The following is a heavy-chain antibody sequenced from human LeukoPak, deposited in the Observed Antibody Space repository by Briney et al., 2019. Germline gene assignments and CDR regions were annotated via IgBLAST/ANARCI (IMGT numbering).Heavy chain of an antibody. J-gene: IGHJ4*02. V-gene: IGHV1-2*02. Sequence: GASVKVSCKASGYTFTGYYMHGVRQAPAQGFAWMEWMNSKCGGTKYGQQVQERGTMIRDTSISTAYMELGRLTSDDTAVYYCARDLGYCSSTSCWAIDYWGQGTLVTVSS. CDR3: ARDLGYCSSTSCWAIDY. CDR1: GYTFTGYY. CDR2: MNSKCGGT. D-gene: IGHD2-2*01.